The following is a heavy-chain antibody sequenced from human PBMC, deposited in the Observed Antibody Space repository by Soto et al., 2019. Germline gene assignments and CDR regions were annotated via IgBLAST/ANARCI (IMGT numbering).Heavy chain of an antibody. CDR3: ARDPGFGYYYGSGSYYDY. D-gene: IGHD3-10*01. Sequence: GASGKVSCKASGYTFTGYYMHWVRQAPGQGLEWMGWINPNSGGTNYAQKFQGWVTMTRDTSISTAYMELSRLRSDDTAVYYCARDPGFGYYYGSGSYYDYWGQGTLVTVSS. J-gene: IGHJ4*02. V-gene: IGHV1-2*04. CDR2: INPNSGGT. CDR1: GYTFTGYY.